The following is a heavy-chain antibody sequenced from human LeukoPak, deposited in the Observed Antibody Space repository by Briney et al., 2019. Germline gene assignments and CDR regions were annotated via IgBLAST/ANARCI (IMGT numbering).Heavy chain of an antibody. V-gene: IGHV1-8*01. CDR2: MNPNSGNT. J-gene: IGHJ6*02. D-gene: IGHD3-3*01. CDR1: GYTFTSYD. CDR3: VGSQFGVVPLPYYYCYGMDV. Sequence: PSASVKVSCKASGYTFTSYDINWVRQATGQGLEWMGWMNPNSGNTGYAQKFQGRVTMTRNTSISTAYMELSSLRSEDTAVYYCVGSQFGVVPLPYYYCYGMDVWGQGTTVTVSS.